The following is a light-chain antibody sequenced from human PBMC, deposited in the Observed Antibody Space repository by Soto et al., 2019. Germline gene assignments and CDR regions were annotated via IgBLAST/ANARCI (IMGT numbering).Light chain of an antibody. CDR2: GAS. CDR1: QSVSSSY. V-gene: IGKV3D-20*02. Sequence: DIVLTQSKGTLSLSPLESDTLSCSASQSVSSSYLAWYQQKPGQAPRLLMYGASTRATGIPARFSGSGSGTDFTLTISSLEPEDFAVYYCQQRSNWPWTFGQGTKVDIK. J-gene: IGKJ1*01. CDR3: QQRSNWPWT.